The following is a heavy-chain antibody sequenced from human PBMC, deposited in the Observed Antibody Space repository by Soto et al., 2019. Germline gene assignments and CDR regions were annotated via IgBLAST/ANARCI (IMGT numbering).Heavy chain of an antibody. D-gene: IGHD2-2*01. CDR1: GFTFSNYA. J-gene: IGHJ5*02. CDR3: AKSRTATTSCYGS. Sequence: EVHLLESGGGLVQPGGSLRLSCAASGFTFSNYAMTWVRRAPGKGLEWVSSISASGGGTFYADSVKGRFIISRDSSKKTLYLQMNSLRVEDTAVYYCAKSRTATTSCYGSWGQGTLVTVSS. CDR2: ISASGGGT. V-gene: IGHV3-23*01.